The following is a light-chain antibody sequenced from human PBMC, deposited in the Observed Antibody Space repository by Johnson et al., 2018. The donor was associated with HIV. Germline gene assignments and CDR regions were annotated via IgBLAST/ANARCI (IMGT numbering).Light chain of an antibody. V-gene: IGLV1-51*01. CDR2: DNN. CDR3: GTWDSSLSAYV. Sequence: VLTQPPSVSAAPGQKVTISCSGSSSNIGNNYVSWYQQLPGTAPKLLIYDNNKRPSGIPDRFSGSKSGTSATLGITGLQTGDEADYYCGTWDSSLSAYVFGTGTKVTGL. J-gene: IGLJ1*01. CDR1: SSNIGNNY.